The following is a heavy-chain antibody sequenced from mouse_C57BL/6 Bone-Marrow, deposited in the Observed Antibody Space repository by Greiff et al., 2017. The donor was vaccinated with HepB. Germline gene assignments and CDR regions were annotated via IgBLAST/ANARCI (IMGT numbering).Heavy chain of an antibody. CDR2: IRNKANGYTT. Sequence: EVMLVESGGGLVQPGGSLSLSRAASGFTFTDYYMSWVRQPPGKALEWLGFIRNKANGYTTEYSASVKGRFTISRDNSQSILYLQMNALRAEDSATYYCARPLIYYDYDNYAMDYWGQGTSVTVSS. J-gene: IGHJ4*01. V-gene: IGHV7-3*01. D-gene: IGHD2-4*01. CDR1: GFTFTDYY. CDR3: ARPLIYYDYDNYAMDY.